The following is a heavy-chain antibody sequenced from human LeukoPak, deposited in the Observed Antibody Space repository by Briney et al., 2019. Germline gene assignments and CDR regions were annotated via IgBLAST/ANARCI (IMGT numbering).Heavy chain of an antibody. Sequence: GGSLRLSCAASGFTFSSYSMNWVRQAPGKGLEWVSYISSSSSTIYYADSVKGRFTISRDNAKNSLYLQMNSLRAEDTAVYYCARLDDYGDYDYYGMDVWGQGTTVTVSS. J-gene: IGHJ6*02. CDR2: ISSSSSTI. D-gene: IGHD4-17*01. CDR3: ARLDDYGDYDYYGMDV. V-gene: IGHV3-48*01. CDR1: GFTFSSYS.